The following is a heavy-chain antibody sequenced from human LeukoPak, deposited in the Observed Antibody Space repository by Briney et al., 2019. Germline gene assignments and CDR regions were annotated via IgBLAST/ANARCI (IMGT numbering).Heavy chain of an antibody. Sequence: KPSETLSLTCTVSGGSISSYYWSWIRQPAGKGLEWIGRIYTSGSTNYNPSLKSRVTISVDKSKNQFSLKLSSVTAADTAVYYCARDALSHLGYSGSYSGYFQHWGQGTLVTVSS. D-gene: IGHD1-26*01. CDR2: IYTSGST. CDR3: ARDALSHLGYSGSYSGYFQH. V-gene: IGHV4-4*07. CDR1: GGSISSYY. J-gene: IGHJ1*01.